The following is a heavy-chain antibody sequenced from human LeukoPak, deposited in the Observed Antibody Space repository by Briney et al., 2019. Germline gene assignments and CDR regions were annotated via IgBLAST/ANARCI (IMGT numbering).Heavy chain of an antibody. D-gene: IGHD1-20*01. CDR3: ARNSWKACDY. CDR1: GFTFSSPW. J-gene: IGHJ4*02. V-gene: IGHV3-7*04. Sequence: GGSLRLSCAASGFTFSSPWMSWVRQTPEKGLEWVANIKEDGSEKYYVDSVRGRFTISRDNAKNSLYLQMNSLRADDTAVYYCARNSWKACDYWGQGTLVTVSS. CDR2: IKEDGSEK.